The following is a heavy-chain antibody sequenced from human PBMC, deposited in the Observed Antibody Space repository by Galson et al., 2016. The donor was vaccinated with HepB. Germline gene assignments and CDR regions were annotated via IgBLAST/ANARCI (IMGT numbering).Heavy chain of an antibody. Sequence: ETLSLTCTVSGYSISSGFNWGWIRAAPGKGLEWIGSMHHNGNTFCNPSVRSRVTISIDMSKNQFSLNLTSVTAADTAIYYCAREHWGHTIPDRWGQGTLVTVSS. CDR1: GYSISSGFN. V-gene: IGHV4-38-2*02. CDR3: AREHWGHTIPDR. J-gene: IGHJ5*02. CDR2: MHHNGNT. D-gene: IGHD3-3*01.